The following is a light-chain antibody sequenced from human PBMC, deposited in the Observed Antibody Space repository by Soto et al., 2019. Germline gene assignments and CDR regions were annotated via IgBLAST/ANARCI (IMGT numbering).Light chain of an antibody. Sequence: DIQMTQSPSTLSGSVGERVTITCRASQTISSWLAWYQQKPGKAPKLLLYKASTLKSGVPSRFSGSGSEREFTLTISSLQPDDFATYYCQHYNSYSAAFGQGTKVELK. V-gene: IGKV1-5*03. J-gene: IGKJ1*01. CDR2: KAS. CDR1: QTISSW. CDR3: QHYNSYSAA.